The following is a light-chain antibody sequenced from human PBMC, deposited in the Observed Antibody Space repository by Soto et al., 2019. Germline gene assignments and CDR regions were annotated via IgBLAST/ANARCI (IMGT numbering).Light chain of an antibody. J-gene: IGKJ4*01. Sequence: EIVLTHSPATLXLSAXXXXXXXXVSXXIVSYYLAWYQQKPGQAPRLLIYDASSRATGVPDRFSGSGSGTDFTLTISRLEPEDFAVYYCQHCQPYGDSPPLTFGGGTKVDI. V-gene: IGKV3D-20*01. CDR2: DAS. CDR3: QHCQPYGDSPPLT. CDR1: XIVSYY.